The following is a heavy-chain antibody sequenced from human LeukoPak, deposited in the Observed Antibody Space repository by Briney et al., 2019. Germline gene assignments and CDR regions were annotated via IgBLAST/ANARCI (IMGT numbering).Heavy chain of an antibody. V-gene: IGHV4-31*03. CDR3: ARGGPIVATITNPFDY. D-gene: IGHD5-12*01. J-gene: IGHJ4*02. CDR1: GGSISSGGYY. CDR2: IYYSGST. Sequence: KASETLSLTCTVSGGSISSGGYYWSWIRQHPGKGLEWIGYIYYSGSTYYNPSLKSRVTISVDTSKNQSSLKLSSVTAADTAVYYCARGGPIVATITNPFDYWGQGTLVTVSS.